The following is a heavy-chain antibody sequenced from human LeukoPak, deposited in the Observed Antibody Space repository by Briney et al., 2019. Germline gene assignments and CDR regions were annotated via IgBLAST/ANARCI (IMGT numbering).Heavy chain of an antibody. Sequence: PGGSLRLSCAASGCTFSSYAMISVRQAPRKGLEWVSAISGSGGSTYYADSVKGRFTISRDNSKNTLYLQMNSLRAEVTAVYYCAGGGDDYEYWGPGTLVTVSS. CDR2: ISGSGGST. D-gene: IGHD4-17*01. V-gene: IGHV3-23*01. CDR1: GCTFSSYA. J-gene: IGHJ4*02. CDR3: AGGGDDYEY.